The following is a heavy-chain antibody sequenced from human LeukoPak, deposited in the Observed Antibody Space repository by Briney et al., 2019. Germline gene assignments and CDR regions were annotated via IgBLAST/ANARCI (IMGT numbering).Heavy chain of an antibody. J-gene: IGHJ4*02. V-gene: IGHV3-23*01. CDR1: GFTFSSYA. CDR2: ISGNGDSA. D-gene: IGHD6-19*01. CDR3: ARDIYSSGWYSTHPLDY. Sequence: SGGSLRLSCAASGFTFSSYAMSWVRQAPGRGLEWVSDISGNGDSAYYADSVKGRFTISRDNSKNTLYLQMNSLRAEDTAVYYCARDIYSSGWYSTHPLDYWGQGTLVTVSS.